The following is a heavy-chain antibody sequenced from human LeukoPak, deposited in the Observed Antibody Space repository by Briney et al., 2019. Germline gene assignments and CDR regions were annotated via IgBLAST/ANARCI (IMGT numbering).Heavy chain of an antibody. CDR1: GGSISSYY. CDR2: IYYSGRT. V-gene: IGHV4-59*01. J-gene: IGHJ5*02. Sequence: PSGTLSLTCTVAGGSISSYYWSWIRQPPGKGLEWIGYIYYSGRTNYNTSLKSRVTISVDTSKNQFSLKQSSVTAADTAVYYCARGPLGYCTNGVCYAGCFDPRGQGTLVTVS. CDR3: ARGPLGYCTNGVCYAGCFDP. D-gene: IGHD2-8*01.